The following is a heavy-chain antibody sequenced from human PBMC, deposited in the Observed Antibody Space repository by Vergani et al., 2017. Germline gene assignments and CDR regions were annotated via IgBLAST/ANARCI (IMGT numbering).Heavy chain of an antibody. D-gene: IGHD1-14*01. J-gene: IGHJ6*03. CDR3: ARGYTPYYYMDV. V-gene: IGHV4-39*07. CDR2: IYYSGST. Sequence: QLQLQESGPGLVKPSETLSLTCTVSGGSISSSSYYWGWIRQPPGKGLEWIGYIYYSGSTYYNPSLKSRVTISVDTSKNQFSLKLSSVTAADTAVYYCARGYTPYYYMDVWGKGTTVTVSS. CDR1: GGSISSSSYY.